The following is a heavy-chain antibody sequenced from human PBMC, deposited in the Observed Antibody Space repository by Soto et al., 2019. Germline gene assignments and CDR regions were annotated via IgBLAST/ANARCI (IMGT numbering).Heavy chain of an antibody. J-gene: IGHJ5*02. CDR3: ARDGRFLEWLPNWFDP. CDR1: GGTFSSYA. Sequence: ASVKVSCKASGGTFSSYAISWVRQAPGQGLEWMGGIIPIFGTANYAQKFQGRVTITADESTSTAYMELSSLRSEDTAVYYCARDGRFLEWLPNWFDPWGQGTLVTVSS. V-gene: IGHV1-69*13. D-gene: IGHD3-3*01. CDR2: IIPIFGTA.